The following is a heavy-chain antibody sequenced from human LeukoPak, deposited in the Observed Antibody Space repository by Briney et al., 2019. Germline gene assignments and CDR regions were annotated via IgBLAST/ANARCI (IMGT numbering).Heavy chain of an antibody. CDR1: GYRFTGYY. CDR3: ARTVYDILSGFDY. V-gene: IGHV1-46*01. J-gene: IGHJ4*02. D-gene: IGHD3-9*01. CDR2: FNPHGRP. Sequence: ASVKVSCKASGYRFTGYYIHWVRQAPGQGLEWMGMFNPHGRPRHSQKFQGRVTMTRDTSTTTVTMELSSLRSEDTAVYYCARTVYDILSGFDYWGQGTLVTVSS.